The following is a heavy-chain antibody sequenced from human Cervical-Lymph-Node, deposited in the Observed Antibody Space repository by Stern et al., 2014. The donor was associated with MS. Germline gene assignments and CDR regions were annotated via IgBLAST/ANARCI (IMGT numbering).Heavy chain of an antibody. CDR2: ISWNSGDI. CDR3: AKDLGEVFYYGMDV. V-gene: IGHV3-9*01. D-gene: IGHD2-21*01. CDR1: GIIFGGYV. J-gene: IGHJ6*02. Sequence: EVQLVESGGGLVQPGGSLRLSCAASGIIFGGYVMHWVRQAPGEGLGGVAGISWNSGDIAYTDSVKGRFTISRDNAKNSLYLHMNSLRAEDTALYYCAKDLGEVFYYGMDVWGQGTTVTVSS.